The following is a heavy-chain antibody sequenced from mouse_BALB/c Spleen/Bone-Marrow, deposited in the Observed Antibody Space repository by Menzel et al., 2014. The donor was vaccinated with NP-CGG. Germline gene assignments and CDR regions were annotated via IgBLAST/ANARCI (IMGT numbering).Heavy chain of an antibody. D-gene: IGHD2-1*01. CDR1: GYTFTSYW. V-gene: IGHV1-7*01. J-gene: IGHJ2*01. CDR2: INPSTGYT. Sequence: QVQLQQPGAELAKPGAPVKMSCKASGYTFTSYWKHWVKQRPGQGLEWIGNINPSTGYTEYNQKFKDKATLTADKSSSTAYMQLNSLTSEDSAVYYCARSYGKNVDYWGQGTTLTVSS. CDR3: ARSYGKNVDY.